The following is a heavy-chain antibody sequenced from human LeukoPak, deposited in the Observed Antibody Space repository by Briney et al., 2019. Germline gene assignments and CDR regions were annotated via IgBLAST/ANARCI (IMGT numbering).Heavy chain of an antibody. V-gene: IGHV3-53*01. Sequence: GGSLRLSCAASGFTVSSNYMNWVRQAPGKGLEWVSIIYSGGSTYYADSVKGRFTISRVNSKNTLYLQMNSLTAEDTAVYYCARWDSSGYHKYYFDYWGQGTLVTVSS. CDR3: ARWDSSGYHKYYFDY. CDR2: IYSGGST. CDR1: GFTVSSNY. J-gene: IGHJ4*02. D-gene: IGHD3-22*01.